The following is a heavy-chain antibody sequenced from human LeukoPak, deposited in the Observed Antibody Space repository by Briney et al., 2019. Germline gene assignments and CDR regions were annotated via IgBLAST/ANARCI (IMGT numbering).Heavy chain of an antibody. D-gene: IGHD5-24*01. CDR2: IYSGGST. CDR1: GFTVSSNY. V-gene: IGHV3-53*01. CDR3: ARGVEMATIINY. J-gene: IGHJ4*02. Sequence: GGSLRLSCAASGFTVSSNYMSWVRQAPGKGLEWVSVIYSGGSTYYADSVEGRFTISRDNSKNTLYLQMNSLRAEDTAVYYCARGVEMATIINYWGQGTLVTVSS.